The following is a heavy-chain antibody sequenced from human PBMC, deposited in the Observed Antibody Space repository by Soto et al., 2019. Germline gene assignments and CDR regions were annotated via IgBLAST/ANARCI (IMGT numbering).Heavy chain of an antibody. V-gene: IGHV3-7*01. Sequence: GGSLRLSCAASGFTFSSYWMSWVRQAPGKGLEWVANIKQDGSEKYYVDSVKGRFTISRDNAKNSLYLQMNSLRAEDTAVYYCATEAQMYYDFWSGYPRYFDYWGQGTLVTVSS. CDR1: GFTFSSYW. CDR3: ATEAQMYYDFWSGYPRYFDY. D-gene: IGHD3-3*01. J-gene: IGHJ4*02. CDR2: IKQDGSEK.